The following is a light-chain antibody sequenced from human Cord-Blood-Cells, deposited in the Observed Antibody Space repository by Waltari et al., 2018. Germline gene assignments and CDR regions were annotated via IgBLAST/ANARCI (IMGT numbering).Light chain of an antibody. CDR3: QQRSNWPRT. Sequence: EIVLTQSPATLSLSPGERATLSCRASQSVSSYLAWYQQKPGQAPRLLIYDASNRATGIPARFSGSGSETDFTLTISSLEPEDCAVYYCQQRSNWPRTFGQGTKVEIQ. J-gene: IGKJ1*01. V-gene: IGKV3-11*01. CDR2: DAS. CDR1: QSVSSY.